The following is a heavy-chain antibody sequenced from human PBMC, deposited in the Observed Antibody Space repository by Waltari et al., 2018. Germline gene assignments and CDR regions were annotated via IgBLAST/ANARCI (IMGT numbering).Heavy chain of an antibody. Sequence: EEQLVESGGGVIQIGGSLRLSCEGSGFSVSDNYMIWVRQGPGKGLEWGSTIDRDGNTYYADSVKGRFATSRGSSRDTVYFEMNSLRPDDTAVYYCASTLHLDGWLDGFDIWGQGTVVTVSS. D-gene: IGHD1-1*01. V-gene: IGHV3-53*01. J-gene: IGHJ3*02. CDR1: GFSVSDNY. CDR2: IDRDGNT. CDR3: ASTLHLDGWLDGFDI.